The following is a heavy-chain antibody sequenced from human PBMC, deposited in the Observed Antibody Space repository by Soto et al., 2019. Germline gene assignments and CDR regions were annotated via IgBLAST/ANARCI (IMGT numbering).Heavy chain of an antibody. Sequence: SVKVSCKASGDTFSSYAINWVRQAPGQGLEWMGGIIPLFGTTNYAQKFQGRVTITADESTSTAYMDLRSLRSEDTAVYFCARVPPGYCSGGRCYYYYFDSWGQGTLVT. CDR1: GDTFSSYA. D-gene: IGHD2-15*01. CDR2: IIPLFGTT. V-gene: IGHV1-69*13. CDR3: ARVPPGYCSGGRCYYYYFDS. J-gene: IGHJ4*02.